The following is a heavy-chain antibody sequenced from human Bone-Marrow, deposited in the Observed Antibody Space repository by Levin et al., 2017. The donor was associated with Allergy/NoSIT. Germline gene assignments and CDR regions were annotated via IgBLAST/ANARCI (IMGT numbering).Heavy chain of an antibody. D-gene: IGHD4-17*01. Sequence: GESLKISCAASGFTFSSYWMSWVRQAPGKGLEWVANIKQDGSEKYYVDSVKGRFTISRDNAKNSLYLQMNSLRAEDTAVYYCARENNGDYGFYYYYYMDVWGKGTTVTVSS. CDR3: ARENNGDYGFYYYYYMDV. V-gene: IGHV3-7*03. J-gene: IGHJ6*03. CDR2: IKQDGSEK. CDR1: GFTFSSYW.